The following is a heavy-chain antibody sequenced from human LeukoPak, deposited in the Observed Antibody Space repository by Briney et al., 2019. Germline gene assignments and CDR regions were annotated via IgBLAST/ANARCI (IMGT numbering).Heavy chain of an antibody. Sequence: ASVKVSCKASGYTFTSYDINWVRQATGQGLEWMGWMNPNSGNTNYAQKLQGRVTMTTDTSTSTAYMELRSLRSDDTAVYYCARDQAVVPAARTFVDYWGQGTLVTVSS. V-gene: IGHV1-18*01. D-gene: IGHD2-2*01. CDR3: ARDQAVVPAARTFVDY. J-gene: IGHJ4*02. CDR2: MNPNSGNT. CDR1: GYTFTSYD.